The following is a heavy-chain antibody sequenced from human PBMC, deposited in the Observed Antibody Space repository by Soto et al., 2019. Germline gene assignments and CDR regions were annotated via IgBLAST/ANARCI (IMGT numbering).Heavy chain of an antibody. D-gene: IGHD3-16*01. V-gene: IGHV4-34*01. J-gene: IGHJ5*02. CDR3: VRIRYQLPSSVLWLDP. CDR1: GGFLSESY. Sequence: SATLALTCAGYGGFLSESYWTWIHQPPGKGLEWIGEINHVGGTNYNPSLKSRVTMSVDTSQNQFSLRLISVTAADTAMYFCVRIRYQLPSSVLWLDPWGQGTPVTVSS. CDR2: INHVGGT.